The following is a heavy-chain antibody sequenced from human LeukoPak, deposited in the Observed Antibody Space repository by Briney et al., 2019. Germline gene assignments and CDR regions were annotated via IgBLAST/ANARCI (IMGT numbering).Heavy chain of an antibody. CDR1: GGTFNNSA. CDR2: IMPLFGTA. CDR3: ARERTNDYGDEIRFDP. V-gene: IGHV1-69*05. J-gene: IGHJ5*02. Sequence: SVKVSCKTSGGTFNNSAISWVRQAPGQGLEWLGGIMPLFGTAGYAQKFQGRVTITKDESTRTVYLELTSLTSDDTAVYYCARERTNDYGDEIRFDPWGQGTLVTVSS. D-gene: IGHD4-17*01.